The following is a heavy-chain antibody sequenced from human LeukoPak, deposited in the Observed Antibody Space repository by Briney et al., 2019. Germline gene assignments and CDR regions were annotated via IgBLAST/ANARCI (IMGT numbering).Heavy chain of an antibody. CDR2: IYYTGSI. CDR1: GGSISGYY. D-gene: IGHD4-23*01. CDR3: ARGARWNDY. V-gene: IGHV4-59*01. Sequence: SETLSLTCSVSGGSISGYYWSWIRQPPGKGLEWIGYIYYTGSINYNPSLKSRVTISVDTSKNQFSLKLSSVTAADTAVYYCARGARWNDYWSQGTLVTVSS. J-gene: IGHJ4*02.